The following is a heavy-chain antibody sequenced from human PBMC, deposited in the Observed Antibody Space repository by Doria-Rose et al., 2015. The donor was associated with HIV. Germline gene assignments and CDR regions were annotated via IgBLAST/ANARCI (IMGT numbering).Heavy chain of an antibody. CDR2: IVSDDER. CDR3: ARIKSSRWYHKYYFDF. D-gene: IGHD6-13*01. Sequence: SGPVLVKPTETLTLTCTVSGVSLSSPGMGVSWIRQPTGKALEWLANIVSDDERSYKPSRRSSLTISRGTSKSQVVLTMTDMDPVDTATYYCARIKSSRWYHKYYFDFWGQGTLVIVSA. V-gene: IGHV2-26*01. CDR1: GVSLSSPGMG. J-gene: IGHJ4*02.